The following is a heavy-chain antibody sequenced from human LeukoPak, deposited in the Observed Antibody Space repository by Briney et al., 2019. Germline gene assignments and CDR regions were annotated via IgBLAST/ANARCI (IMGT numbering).Heavy chain of an antibody. Sequence: ASVKVSFTSSGYTFTSYYMHWVRQAPGQGLEWMGIINPSGGSTSYAQKFQGRVTMTRDTSTSTVYMELSSLRSEDTAVYYCARDYYDSSGYYSDAFDIWGQGTMVTVSS. D-gene: IGHD3-22*01. CDR2: INPSGGST. V-gene: IGHV1-46*01. J-gene: IGHJ3*02. CDR3: ARDYYDSSGYYSDAFDI. CDR1: GYTFTSYY.